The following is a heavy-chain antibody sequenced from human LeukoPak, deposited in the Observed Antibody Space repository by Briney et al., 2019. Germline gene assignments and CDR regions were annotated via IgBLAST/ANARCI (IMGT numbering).Heavy chain of an antibody. CDR3: AKDRSSGYPEGVDGMDV. V-gene: IGHV3-43*02. D-gene: IGHD3-22*01. CDR1: GFAIDDYA. J-gene: IGHJ6*02. Sequence: GGSLTLSCAASGFAIDDYAMHWLRQAPGKGLEWVSLISGDGGSTYYADSVKGRFTISRDNSKNSLYLQMNSLRTEDTALYYCAKDRSSGYPEGVDGMDVWGQGTTVTVSS. CDR2: ISGDGGST.